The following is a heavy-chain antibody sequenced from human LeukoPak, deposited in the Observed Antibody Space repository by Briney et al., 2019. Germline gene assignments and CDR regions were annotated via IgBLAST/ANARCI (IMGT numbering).Heavy chain of an antibody. J-gene: IGHJ4*02. CDR2: ISSSSSTI. V-gene: IGHV3-48*01. D-gene: IGHD5-18*01. Sequence: GGSLRLSCAASGFTFSSYSMNWVRQAPGKGLEWVSYISSSSSTIYYADSVEGRFTISRDNAKNSLYLQMNSLRAEDTAVYYCARAGYTYVSPMTDYWGQGTLVTVSS. CDR1: GFTFSSYS. CDR3: ARAGYTYVSPMTDY.